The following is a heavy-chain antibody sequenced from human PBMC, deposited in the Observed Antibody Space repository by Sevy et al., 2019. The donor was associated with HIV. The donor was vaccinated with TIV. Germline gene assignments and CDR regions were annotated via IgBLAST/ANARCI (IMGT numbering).Heavy chain of an antibody. V-gene: IGHV3-49*03. J-gene: IGHJ3*02. D-gene: IGHD3-10*01. Sequence: GGSLRLSCTTSGFTFGDYALSWFRQAPGKGLEWVGFIRNTHYGGTTEYAASVKGIFTISRDDSKSIAYLQINSLIIEDTAMYYCTRVNAFFYNSGSKDDAFDIWGQGTMVTVSS. CDR1: GFTFGDYA. CDR3: TRVNAFFYNSGSKDDAFDI. CDR2: IRNTHYGGTT.